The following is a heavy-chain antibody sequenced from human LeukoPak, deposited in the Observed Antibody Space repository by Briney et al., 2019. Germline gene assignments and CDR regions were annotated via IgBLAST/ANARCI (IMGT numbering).Heavy chain of an antibody. Sequence: PGGSLRLSCAASGFTFSSYGMHWVRQAPGKGLEWVAFIPYDGSNKYYADSVKGRFTISRDNSKNTLYLQMNSLRAEDTAVYYCAKGDYDRVASPPNFDYWGQGTLVTVSS. CDR1: GFTFSSYG. V-gene: IGHV3-30*02. J-gene: IGHJ4*02. CDR2: IPYDGSNK. CDR3: AKGDYDRVASPPNFDY. D-gene: IGHD3-22*01.